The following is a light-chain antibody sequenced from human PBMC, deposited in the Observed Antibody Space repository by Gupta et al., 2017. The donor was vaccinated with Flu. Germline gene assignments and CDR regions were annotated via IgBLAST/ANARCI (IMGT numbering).Light chain of an antibody. CDR3: QAWDSSTGV. V-gene: IGLV3-1*01. J-gene: IGLJ3*02. CDR1: KLGDKY. CDR2: QDS. Sequence: SYELTQPPSVSVSPGQTASITCSGDKLGDKYACWYQQKPGQPPVLVIYQDSKRPSGIPERFSGSNSGNTATLTIRGTQAMDEADYYCQAWDSSTGVFGGGTKLTVL.